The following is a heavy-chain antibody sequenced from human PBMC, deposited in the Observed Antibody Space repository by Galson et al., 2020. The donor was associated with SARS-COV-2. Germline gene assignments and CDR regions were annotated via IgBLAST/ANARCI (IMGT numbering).Heavy chain of an antibody. CDR2: IYPGDSDT. D-gene: IGHD2-2*01. CDR1: GYSFTSYW. CDR3: ARSPDYCSSTSCYFPFDY. V-gene: IGHV5-51*01. J-gene: IGHJ4*02. Sequence: GESLKISCKGSGYSFTSYWIGWVRQMPGKGLEWMGIIYPGDSDTRYSPSFQGQVTISADKSISTAYLQWSSLKASDTAMYYCARSPDYCSSTSCYFPFDYWGQGTLVTVSS.